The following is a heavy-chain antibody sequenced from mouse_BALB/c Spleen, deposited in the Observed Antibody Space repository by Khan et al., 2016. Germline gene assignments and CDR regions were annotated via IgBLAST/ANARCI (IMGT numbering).Heavy chain of an antibody. CDR1: GFTFTANT. J-gene: IGHJ3*01. Sequence: VELVESGAELVKPGASVKLSCKASGFTFTANTIHWVKQKSGQGLEWIGCFYPGSVSITYNVKFKDKATLTADKSSSTVYMELSRLTSEDSAVFCGVRHEVTTARGAYWGQGTLVTVAA. CDR3: VRHEVTTARGAY. D-gene: IGHD1-2*01. V-gene: IGHV1-62-2*01. CDR2: FYPGSVSI.